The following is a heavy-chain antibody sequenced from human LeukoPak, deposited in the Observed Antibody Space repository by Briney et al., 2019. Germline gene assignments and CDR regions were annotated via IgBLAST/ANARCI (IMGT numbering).Heavy chain of an antibody. CDR3: TTFYHEYSPY. CDR2: IKSNADGGTP. D-gene: IGHD2/OR15-2a*01. J-gene: IGHJ4*02. V-gene: IGHV3-15*01. CDR1: GFSFMNAW. Sequence: GGSLRLSCAASGFSFMNAWMTWVRQAPGKGLEWVGRIKSNADGGTPDYAAPARGRFTISRDDSKNTLYLQMNSLKTEDTAVYYCTTFYHEYSPYWGRGTLVTVSS.